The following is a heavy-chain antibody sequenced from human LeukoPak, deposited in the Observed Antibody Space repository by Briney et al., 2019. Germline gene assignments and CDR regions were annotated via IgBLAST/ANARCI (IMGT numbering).Heavy chain of an antibody. D-gene: IGHD6-19*01. CDR1: GVSISSYY. V-gene: IGHV4-59*08. CDR3: ARHAVEYSSGWHPYWYFDL. J-gene: IGHJ2*01. Sequence: SETLSLTCTVSGVSISSYYWSWIRQPPGKGLEWIGYIYFSGSTKYNPSLTSRVTISVDTSKNQFSLKLSSVTAADTAVYYCARHAVEYSSGWHPYWYFDLWGRGTLVTVSS. CDR2: IYFSGST.